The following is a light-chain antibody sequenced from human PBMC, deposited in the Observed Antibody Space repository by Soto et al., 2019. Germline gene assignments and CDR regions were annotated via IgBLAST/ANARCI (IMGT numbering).Light chain of an antibody. V-gene: IGKV3D-11*01. J-gene: IGKJ1*01. CDR2: DAS. CDR1: EDIYSY. Sequence: IVLTHSPPTLAFSPGERATLSCRAREDIYSYLAWYRQAPGKAPRLLIYDASNMAAGVPARFSGSGSGTDFTLTISSLEPEDFAEYYCQQHSSWPRTFGQGTKVDI. CDR3: QQHSSWPRT.